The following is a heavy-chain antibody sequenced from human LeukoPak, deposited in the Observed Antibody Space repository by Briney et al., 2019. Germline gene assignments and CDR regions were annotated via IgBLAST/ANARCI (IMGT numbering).Heavy chain of an antibody. J-gene: IGHJ4*02. CDR2: IIPIFDTA. CDR3: ARPKVEMARSVAFDY. Sequence: ASVKVSCKASGGIFSSYAINWVRQAPGQGLEWMGRIIPIFDTANYAQKFQGGVTITTDESTSTAYMELSSLRSEDTAVYYCARPKVEMARSVAFDYWGQGTLVTVSS. V-gene: IGHV1-69*05. CDR1: GGIFSSYA. D-gene: IGHD5-24*01.